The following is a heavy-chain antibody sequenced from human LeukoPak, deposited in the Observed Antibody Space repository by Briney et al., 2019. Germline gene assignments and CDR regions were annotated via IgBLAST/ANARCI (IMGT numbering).Heavy chain of an antibody. CDR1: GGSISGYY. CDR2: VYSSEIT. Sequence: SETLSLTCTASGGSISGYYWSWIRQPPGKRLEWIGYVYSSEITNYNPSLKSRVTLSLDTSGNQFSLKLTSVTAADTAAYYCARCDSVTALDYWGQGTLVTVSS. D-gene: IGHD4-17*01. CDR3: ARCDSVTALDY. V-gene: IGHV4-59*01. J-gene: IGHJ4*02.